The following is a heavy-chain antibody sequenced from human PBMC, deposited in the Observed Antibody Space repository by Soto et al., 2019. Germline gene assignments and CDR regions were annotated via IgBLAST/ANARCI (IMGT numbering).Heavy chain of an antibody. Sequence: QLQLQESGSGLVKPSQTLSLTCAVSGGSISSGGYSWSWIRQPPGKGLDWIGYIYHSGSTYYNPSLKCRVAVSVDRSKNQFSRKLSTVTAADTAVYYCARVPGAWGEGTLVTISS. CDR2: IYHSGST. J-gene: IGHJ5*02. CDR1: GGSISSGGYS. V-gene: IGHV4-30-2*01. CDR3: ARVPGA.